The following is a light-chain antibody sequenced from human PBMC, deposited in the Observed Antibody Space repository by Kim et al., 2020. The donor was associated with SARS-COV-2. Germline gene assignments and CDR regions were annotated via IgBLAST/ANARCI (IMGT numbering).Light chain of an antibody. CDR3: TTHANSNYI. Sequence: QSALTQPPSASGSPGQSVTISCSGASSVFGGYGGYTYVSWYQQHPGNAPKLIIYEVTKRPSGVPNRFSGSKSGNTAFLTVSGLQAEDEADYYCTTHANSNYIFGTGTKVTVL. V-gene: IGLV2-8*01. CDR2: EVT. CDR1: SSVFGGYGGYTY. J-gene: IGLJ1*01.